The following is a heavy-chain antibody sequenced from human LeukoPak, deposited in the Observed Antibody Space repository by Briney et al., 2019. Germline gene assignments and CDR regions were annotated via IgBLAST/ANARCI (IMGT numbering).Heavy chain of an antibody. CDR3: TRDQTPYY. Sequence: GGSLRLSCTASGFTFGDYAMTWVRQAPGKGLEWVGFIASETYGGTAEYAASVKGRFTITRDDSKSIAYLQMNSLKTEDTAVYYCTRDQTPYYWGQGTLVTVSS. CDR1: GFTFGDYA. J-gene: IGHJ4*02. V-gene: IGHV3-49*04. CDR2: IASETYGGTA.